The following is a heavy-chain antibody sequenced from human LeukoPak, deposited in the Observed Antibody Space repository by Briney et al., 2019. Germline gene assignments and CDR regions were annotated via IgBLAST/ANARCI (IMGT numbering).Heavy chain of an antibody. CDR3: AGQGYCSGGRCYSGSSTNFDS. Sequence: GSLRLSCAASGFTFSSYCMSWVRQAPGKWREWVANRNQDGGENYYVDSVKGRFTISRDNAKNSLYLQMDSLRAEDTAVYYCAGQGYCSGGRCYSGSSTNFDSWGQGTLVTVSS. D-gene: IGHD2-15*01. J-gene: IGHJ4*02. V-gene: IGHV3-7*01. CDR1: GFTFSSYC. CDR2: RNQDGGEN.